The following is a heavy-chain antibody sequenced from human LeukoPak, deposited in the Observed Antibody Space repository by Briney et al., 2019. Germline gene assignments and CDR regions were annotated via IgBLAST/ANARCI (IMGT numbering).Heavy chain of an antibody. CDR2: ILNSGTTT. CDR1: GFTFSSYE. CDR3: ARDPPDY. J-gene: IGHJ4*02. Sequence: GGSLRLSCAASGFTFSSYEMNWVRQAPGKGLEWVSYILNSGTTTYYADSVKGRFTISRDNAKKSLYLQMNSLRAEDAGVYYCARDPPDYWGQGILVTVSS. V-gene: IGHV3-48*03.